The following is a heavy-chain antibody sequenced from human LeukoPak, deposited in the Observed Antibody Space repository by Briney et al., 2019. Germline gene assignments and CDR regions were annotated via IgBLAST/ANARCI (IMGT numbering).Heavy chain of an antibody. V-gene: IGHV3-48*04. CDR3: AKAFGSPYSSGWYEGFDY. CDR2: ISSSSSTI. J-gene: IGHJ4*02. D-gene: IGHD6-19*01. CDR1: GFTFSSYA. Sequence: GGSLRLSCAASGFTFSSYAMSWVRQAPGKGLEWVSYISSSSSTIYYADSVKGRFTISRDNAKNSLYLQMNSLRAEDTAVYYCAKAFGSPYSSGWYEGFDYWGQGTLVTVSS.